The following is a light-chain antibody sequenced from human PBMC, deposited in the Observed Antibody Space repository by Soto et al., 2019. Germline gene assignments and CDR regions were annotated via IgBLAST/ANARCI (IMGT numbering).Light chain of an antibody. V-gene: IGKV3-15*01. J-gene: IGKJ1*01. CDR2: GAS. CDR1: QSVDIN. CDR3: QQYRSWPRT. Sequence: EMVRAQSPATLSVSPGERVTLSCKASQSVDINLAWYQQKPGQAPRLLIYGASTRATDMSGTFSGRGSGTEFTLTISNVRPEDFAVYYCQQYRSWPRTFGQGTKVDIK.